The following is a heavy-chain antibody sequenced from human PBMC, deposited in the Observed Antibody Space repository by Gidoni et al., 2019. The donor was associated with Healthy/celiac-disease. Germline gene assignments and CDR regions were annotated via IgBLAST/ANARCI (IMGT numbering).Heavy chain of an antibody. CDR1: GFPFSSYA. D-gene: IGHD5-12*01. V-gene: IGHV3-23*01. CDR2: MRGSGGST. Sequence: EVQLLESGGGLVQPGGSLRLSCAASGFPFSSYAMSWVRQAPGKGLGWVSAMRGSGGSTYYADSVKGRFTISRDNSKNTLYLQMNSLRAEDTAVYYCAKDYSGYDYVDNYWGQGTLVTVSS. CDR3: AKDYSGYDYVDNY. J-gene: IGHJ4*02.